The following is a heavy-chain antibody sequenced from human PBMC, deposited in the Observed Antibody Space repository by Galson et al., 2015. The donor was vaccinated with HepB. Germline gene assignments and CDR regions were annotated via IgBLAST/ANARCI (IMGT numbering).Heavy chain of an antibody. J-gene: IGHJ5*02. D-gene: IGHD6-19*01. CDR3: ARTRYSSGWISWFDP. Sequence: SVKVSCKASGYTFTSYAMNWVRQAPGQGLEWMGWINTNTGNPTYAQGFTGRFVFSLDTAVSTAYLQISSLKAEDTAVYYCARTRYSSGWISWFDPWGQGTLVTVSS. CDR1: GYTFTSYA. CDR2: INTNTGNP. V-gene: IGHV7-4-1*02.